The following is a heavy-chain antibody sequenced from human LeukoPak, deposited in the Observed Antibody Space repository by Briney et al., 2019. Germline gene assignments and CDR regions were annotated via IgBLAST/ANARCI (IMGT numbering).Heavy chain of an antibody. CDR3: ARVEIEPTGGGWYFDL. J-gene: IGHJ2*01. V-gene: IGHV3-48*01. Sequence: GGSLRLSCVASGFDFKIYSMNWVRQAPGKGLDWILYINPRSTTTYYADSVKGRFTISRDNAQNSLYLQMNSLRAEDTAIYYCARVEIEPTGGGWYFDLWGRGTLVTVSS. D-gene: IGHD2-8*02. CDR1: GFDFKIYS. CDR2: INPRSTTT.